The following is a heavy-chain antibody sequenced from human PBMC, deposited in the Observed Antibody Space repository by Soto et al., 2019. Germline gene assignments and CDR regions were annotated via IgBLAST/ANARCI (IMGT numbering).Heavy chain of an antibody. CDR2: IYYSGST. D-gene: IGHD3-22*01. V-gene: IGHV4-59*01. CDR1: CGSISSYY. J-gene: IGHJ4*02. CDR3: ARVTTYYYDSSGYYLDY. Sequence: SETLSLTCAVSCGSISSYYWSWIRQPPGKGLEWIGYIYYSGSTNYNPSLKSRVTISVDTSKDQFSLKLSSVTAADTAVYYCARVTTYYYDSSGYYLDYWGQGTLVTVSS.